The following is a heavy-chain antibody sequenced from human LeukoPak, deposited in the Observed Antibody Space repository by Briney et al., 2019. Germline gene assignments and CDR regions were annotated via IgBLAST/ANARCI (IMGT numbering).Heavy chain of an antibody. CDR3: ARDRSFGLRGYFDY. Sequence: PSETLSLTCTVSGGSISGSSYYWDWIRQPPGKGLEWIGTIYYSGSTYYSPSLESRVTISVDTSKNQFSLKLTSVTAADTAVYYCARDRSFGLRGYFDYWGQGTLVTASS. CDR1: GGSISGSSYY. CDR2: IYYSGST. V-gene: IGHV4-39*07. J-gene: IGHJ4*02. D-gene: IGHD3-10*01.